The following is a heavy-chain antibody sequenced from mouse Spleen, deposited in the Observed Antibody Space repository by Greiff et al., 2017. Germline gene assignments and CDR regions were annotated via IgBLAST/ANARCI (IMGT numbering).Heavy chain of an antibody. D-gene: IGHD4-1*01. V-gene: IGHV1-76*01. Sequence: QVQLQQSGAELVRPGASVKLSCKASGYTFTDYYINWVKQRPGQGLEWIARIYPGSGNTYYNEKFKGKATLTAEKSSSTAYMQLSSLTSEDSAVYFCARWDVDAWFAYWGQGTLVTVSA. CDR1: GYTFTDYY. CDR2: IYPGSGNT. CDR3: ARWDVDAWFAY. J-gene: IGHJ3*01.